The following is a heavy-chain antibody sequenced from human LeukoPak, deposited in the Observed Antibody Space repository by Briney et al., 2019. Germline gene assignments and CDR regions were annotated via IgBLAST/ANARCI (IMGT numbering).Heavy chain of an antibody. J-gene: IGHJ3*02. CDR3: ARRRIVGSIDDAFDI. D-gene: IGHD1-26*01. CDR1: GFTFSSYA. Sequence: PGGSLRLSCAASGFTFSSYAMHWVRQALGKGLEWAAVISSDGNTQYYADSVEGRFTISRDNSNNTLYLQMNSLRADDTAIYYCARRRIVGSIDDAFDIWGQGTMVTLSS. CDR2: ISSDGNTQ. V-gene: IGHV3-30-3*01.